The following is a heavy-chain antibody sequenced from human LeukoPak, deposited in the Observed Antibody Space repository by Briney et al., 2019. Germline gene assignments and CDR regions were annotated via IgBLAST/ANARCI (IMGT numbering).Heavy chain of an antibody. Sequence: ASVTVSCKASGYTFTGYYIYWVRQPPGQGLEWMGWINPKNGGTSYSQKFQGRVTMTRDTSISTVYMELNRLTSDDTAVYYCARDVMFNYWGQGTLVTVSS. CDR1: GYTFTGYY. V-gene: IGHV1-2*02. J-gene: IGHJ4*02. CDR3: ARDVMFNY. CDR2: INPKNGGT.